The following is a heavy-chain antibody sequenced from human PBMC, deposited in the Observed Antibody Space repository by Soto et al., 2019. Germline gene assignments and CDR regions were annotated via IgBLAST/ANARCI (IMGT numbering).Heavy chain of an antibody. V-gene: IGHV3-30-3*01. J-gene: IGHJ4*02. D-gene: IGHD2-21*01. Sequence: QVQLVESGGGVVQPGRSLRLSCAASGFTFSGYAMHWVRQAPGKGLEWVAIISYDGSNKYYPDSVKGRFTISRDNSKNTLYLQMNRLRAEDTAVYYCARDPIYRQEAYYFDYWGQGTLVNVSS. CDR1: GFTFSGYA. CDR3: ARDPIYRQEAYYFDY. CDR2: ISYDGSNK.